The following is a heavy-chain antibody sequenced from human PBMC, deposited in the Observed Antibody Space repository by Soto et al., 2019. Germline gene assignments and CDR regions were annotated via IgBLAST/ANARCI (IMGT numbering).Heavy chain of an antibody. CDR3: ARSGSGWSQDY. D-gene: IGHD6-19*01. V-gene: IGHV1-18*01. J-gene: IGHJ4*02. CDR2: TNPNNDDA. CDR1: GYTFSDYG. Sequence: QVQLVQSGAEVKKPGASVKVSFKASGYTFSDYGLVWVRQAPGRGLEWMGWTNPNNDDAIYAQDLQGRVTMTTDKSTRTTYMELRSLRSDDTAVYYCARSGSGWSQDYWGQGTLVSVSS.